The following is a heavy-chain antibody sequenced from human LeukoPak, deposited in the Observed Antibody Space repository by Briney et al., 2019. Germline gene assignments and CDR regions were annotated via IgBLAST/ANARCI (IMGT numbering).Heavy chain of an antibody. D-gene: IGHD3-3*01. V-gene: IGHV4-4*09. J-gene: IGHJ3*01. Sequence: SETLSLTCAVSGVSISPYYWAWIRQPPGKGLECIGYIHTSGSNNQYPSLKSRVTISVEKSKNHFSLRLTSVTAADTAMYYCARLSAAVHLGAFDLWGQGTMVTVSS. CDR1: GVSISPYY. CDR2: IHTSGSN. CDR3: ARLSAAVHLGAFDL.